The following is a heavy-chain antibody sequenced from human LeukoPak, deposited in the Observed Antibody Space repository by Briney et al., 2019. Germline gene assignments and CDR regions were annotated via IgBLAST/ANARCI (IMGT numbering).Heavy chain of an antibody. Sequence: SETLSLTCTVSGGSTSSYYWSWIRQPPGKGLEWIGYIYYSGSTNYNPSLKSRVTISVDTSKNQFSLKLSSVTAADTAVYYCARVPPDCSSTSCYVTQYYYYMDVWGKGTTVTVSS. D-gene: IGHD2-2*01. V-gene: IGHV4-59*01. CDR2: IYYSGST. J-gene: IGHJ6*03. CDR1: GGSTSSYY. CDR3: ARVPPDCSSTSCYVTQYYYYMDV.